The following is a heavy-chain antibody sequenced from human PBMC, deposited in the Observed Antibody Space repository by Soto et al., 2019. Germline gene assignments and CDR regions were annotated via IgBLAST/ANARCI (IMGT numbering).Heavy chain of an antibody. Sequence: GASVKVSCKASGYTFTSYGTSWVRQAPGQGLEWMGWISAYNGNTNYAQKLQGRVTMTTDTSTSTAYMELRSLRSDDTAVYYCARDLRMRSEWELLHPFDYWGQGTLVTVSS. V-gene: IGHV1-18*04. CDR2: ISAYNGNT. CDR3: ARDLRMRSEWELLHPFDY. D-gene: IGHD1-26*01. CDR1: GYTFTSYG. J-gene: IGHJ4*02.